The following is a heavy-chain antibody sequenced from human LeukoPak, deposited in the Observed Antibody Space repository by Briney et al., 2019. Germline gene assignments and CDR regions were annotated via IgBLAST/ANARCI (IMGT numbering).Heavy chain of an antibody. CDR1: GYTFTTYS. D-gene: IGHD5-18*01. J-gene: IGHJ5*02. V-gene: IGHV1-3*01. CDR2: INVGNGNT. CDR3: ARDKTAMVPYNWFDP. Sequence: ASVKVSCKTSGYTFTTYSIHWVRQAPGQGLEWMAWINVGNGNTKYSQNFQGRLTITTDTSASTAYMELSSLRSEDTAVYYCARDKTAMVPYNWFDPWGQGTLVTVSS.